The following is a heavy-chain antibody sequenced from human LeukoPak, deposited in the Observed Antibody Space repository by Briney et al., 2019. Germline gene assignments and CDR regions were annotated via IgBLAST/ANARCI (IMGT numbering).Heavy chain of an antibody. CDR2: VIPFFGTA. J-gene: IGHJ6*03. CDR3: ARVRYFYGSGKSHYYYIDV. V-gene: IGHV1-69*13. Sequence: SVKVSCKTSGYTFSSYAISWVRQAPGQGLEWMGGVIPFFGTAHYAQRFQGRVTITADESTSTAYMELSSLRSEDTAVYYCARVRYFYGSGKSHYYYIDVWGKGTTVTISS. D-gene: IGHD3-10*01. CDR1: GYTFSSYA.